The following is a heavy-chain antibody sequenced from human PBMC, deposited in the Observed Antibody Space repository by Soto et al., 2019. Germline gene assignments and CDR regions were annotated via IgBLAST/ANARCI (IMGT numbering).Heavy chain of an antibody. D-gene: IGHD1-1*01. CDR1: GASISSYY. CDR3: ARDTTPSL. CDR2: VYYSGST. J-gene: IGHJ4*02. Sequence: QVQLQESGPGLVNPSETLSLTCTVSGASISSYYWSWIRQPPGKGLEWIGYVYYSGSTNYNPSLKSRVTISVDTSKNQFSLKLSSVTAADTDMYYCARDTTPSLWGQGTLVTVSS. V-gene: IGHV4-59*01.